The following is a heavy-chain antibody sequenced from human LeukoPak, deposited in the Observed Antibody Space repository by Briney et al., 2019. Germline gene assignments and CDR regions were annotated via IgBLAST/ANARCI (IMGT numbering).Heavy chain of an antibody. D-gene: IGHD3-3*01. CDR3: AGDEAFFKGSGYQEDY. J-gene: IGHJ4*02. CDR2: VFHSGIT. V-gene: IGHV4-38-2*02. CDR1: GYSISSGYY. Sequence: SETLSLTCSVSGYSISSGYYWGWIRQPPGKGLEWIGSVFHSGITYYNPSLKSRVTISVDTSKNQFSLKLSSVTAADTAVYYCAGDEAFFKGSGYQEDYWGQGTLVTVSS.